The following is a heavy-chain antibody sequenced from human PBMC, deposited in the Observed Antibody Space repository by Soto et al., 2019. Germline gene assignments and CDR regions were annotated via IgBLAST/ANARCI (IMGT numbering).Heavy chain of an antibody. J-gene: IGHJ5*02. Sequence: SGPTLVNPTQTLTLTCTFSGSSLSTSGVGVGWIRQPPGKALEWLALIYWNDDKRYSPSLKSRLTITKDTSKNQVVLTMTNMDPVDTATYYCAHRRGKYYDSSGYYYYWFDPWGQGTLVTVSS. CDR2: IYWNDDK. CDR3: AHRRGKYYDSSGYYYYWFDP. V-gene: IGHV2-5*01. D-gene: IGHD3-22*01. CDR1: GSSLSTSGVG.